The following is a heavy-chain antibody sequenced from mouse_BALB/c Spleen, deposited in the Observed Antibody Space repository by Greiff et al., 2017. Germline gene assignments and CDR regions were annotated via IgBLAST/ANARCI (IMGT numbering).Heavy chain of an antibody. Sequence: QVHVKQSGAELARPGASVKLSCKASGYTFTSYWMQWVKQRPGQGLEWIGAIYPGDGDTRYTQKFKGKATLTADKSSSTAYMQLSSLASEDSAVYYCARWDGTYAMDYWGQGTSVTVSS. CDR1: GYTFTSYW. J-gene: IGHJ4*01. CDR3: ARWDGTYAMDY. D-gene: IGHD2-1*01. CDR2: IYPGDGDT. V-gene: IGHV1-87*01.